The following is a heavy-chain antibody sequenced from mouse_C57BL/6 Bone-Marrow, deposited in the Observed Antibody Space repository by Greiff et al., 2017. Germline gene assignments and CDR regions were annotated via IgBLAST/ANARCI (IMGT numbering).Heavy chain of an antibody. Sequence: QVQLQQSGAELARPGASVKLSCKASGYTFTSYGIRWVKQRTGQGLEWIGEICPRSGNTYYNEKFKGKATMTADKSSSTAYMELRSLTSGDSAVXVCANWEFADWGQGTLVTVSA. CDR1: GYTFTSYG. J-gene: IGHJ3*01. CDR3: ANWEFAD. V-gene: IGHV1-81*01. CDR2: ICPRSGNT. D-gene: IGHD4-1*02.